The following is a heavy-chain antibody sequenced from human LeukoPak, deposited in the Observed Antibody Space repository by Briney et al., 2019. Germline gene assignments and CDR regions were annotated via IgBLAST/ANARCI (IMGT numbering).Heavy chain of an antibody. CDR2: ISAYNGNT. V-gene: IGHV1-18*01. CDR3: ARVIVGCSGGSCYRYFQH. Sequence: ASVKVSCKASGYTFTSYGISWVRQAPGQGLEWMGWISAYNGNTNYAQKLQGRATMTTDTSTSTAYMELRSLRSDDTAVYYCARVIVGCSGGSCYRYFQHWGQGTLVTVSS. J-gene: IGHJ1*01. D-gene: IGHD2-15*01. CDR1: GYTFTSYG.